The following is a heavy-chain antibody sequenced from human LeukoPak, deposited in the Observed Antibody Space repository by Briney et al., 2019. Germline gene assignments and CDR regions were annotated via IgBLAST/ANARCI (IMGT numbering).Heavy chain of an antibody. CDR3: ARDPYDSSGYRTYYFDY. Sequence: PGGSLRLSCAASGFTFDDYGMSWVRQAPGKGLEWVSGINWNGGSTGYADSVKGRFTISRDNAKNSLYLQMNSLRAEGTALYYCARDPYDSSGYRTYYFDYWGQGTLVTVSS. V-gene: IGHV3-20*04. CDR2: INWNGGST. CDR1: GFTFDDYG. J-gene: IGHJ4*02. D-gene: IGHD3-22*01.